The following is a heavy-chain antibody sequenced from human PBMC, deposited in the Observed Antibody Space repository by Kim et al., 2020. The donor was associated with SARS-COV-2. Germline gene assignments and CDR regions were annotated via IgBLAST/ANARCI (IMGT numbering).Heavy chain of an antibody. V-gene: IGHV1-58*02. J-gene: IGHJ5*02. CDR1: GFTFTSSA. D-gene: IGHD3-10*01. CDR3: AAVPRGLLFGFDP. Sequence: SVKVSCKASGFTFTSSAMQWVRQARGQRLEWIGWIVVGSGNTNYAQKFQERVTITRDMSTSTAYMELSSLRSEDTAVYYCAAVPRGLLFGFDPWGQGTLVTVSS. CDR2: IVVGSGNT.